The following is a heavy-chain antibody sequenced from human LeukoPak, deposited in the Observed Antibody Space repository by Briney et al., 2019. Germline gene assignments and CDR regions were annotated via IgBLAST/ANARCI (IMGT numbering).Heavy chain of an antibody. D-gene: IGHD2-15*01. CDR2: INPNSGGT. V-gene: IGHV1-2*06. Sequence: ASVKVSCTASGYTLTDYYMHWVRQAPGQGLEWMGRINPNSGGTNYAQKFQGRVTMTRDTSISTVYMELSRLRSDDTAVYYCAKNLYCGGGSCYPSALGMDVWGQGTTVTVSS. CDR3: AKNLYCGGGSCYPSALGMDV. CDR1: GYTLTDYY. J-gene: IGHJ6*02.